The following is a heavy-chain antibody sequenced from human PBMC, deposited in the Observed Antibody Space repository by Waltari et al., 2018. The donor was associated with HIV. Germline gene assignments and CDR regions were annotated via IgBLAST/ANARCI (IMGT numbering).Heavy chain of an antibody. CDR1: GFTFRSYA. CDR2: ISYDGSNK. D-gene: IGHD2-15*01. J-gene: IGHJ4*02. Sequence: QVQLVESGGGVVQPGRSLRLSCAASGFTFRSYAMHWVRQAPGKGLEWVAVISYDGSNKYNADSVKGRFTIFRDNSKNTLYLQMDSLRGEDTAVYYCARGQRKYCSGGSCYSDYWGQGTLVTVSS. CDR3: ARGQRKYCSGGSCYSDY. V-gene: IGHV3-30*04.